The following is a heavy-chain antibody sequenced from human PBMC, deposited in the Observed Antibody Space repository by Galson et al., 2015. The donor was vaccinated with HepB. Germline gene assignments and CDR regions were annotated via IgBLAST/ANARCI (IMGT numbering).Heavy chain of an antibody. V-gene: IGHV3-33*08. CDR3: ARDKQFYCSGGSCKTGGWFDP. Sequence: SLRLSCAASGFTFSSYGMHWVRQAPGKGLEWVAVIWYDGSNKYYADSVKGRFTISRDNSKNTLYLQVNSLRAEDTAVYYCARDKQFYCSGGSCKTGGWFDPWGQGTLVTVSS. D-gene: IGHD2-15*01. CDR1: GFTFSSYG. J-gene: IGHJ5*02. CDR2: IWYDGSNK.